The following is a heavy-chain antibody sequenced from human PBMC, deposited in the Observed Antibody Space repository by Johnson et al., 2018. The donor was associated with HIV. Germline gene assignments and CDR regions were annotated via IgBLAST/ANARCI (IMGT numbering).Heavy chain of an antibody. V-gene: IGHV3-30*02. D-gene: IGHD1-1*01. CDR3: ARDVTAGNDAVDI. Sequence: VQLVESGGGVVQPGRSLRLSCAASGFTFSSYAMHWVRQAPGKGPEWVAFIRYDGSNKYYADSVKGRFTISRDNSKNTLYLQMNSLRAEDTAVYYCARDVTAGNDAVDIWGQGTMVTVSS. CDR2: IRYDGSNK. CDR1: GFTFSSYA. J-gene: IGHJ3*02.